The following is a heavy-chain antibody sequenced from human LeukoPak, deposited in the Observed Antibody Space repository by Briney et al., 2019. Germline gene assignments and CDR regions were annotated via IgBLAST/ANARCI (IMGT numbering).Heavy chain of an antibody. CDR2: VSYSGST. D-gene: IGHD2-8*02. Sequence: PSETLSLTCTVSGGSIGSYYWSWIRQPPGKGLEWIGYVSYSGSTNYNPSLKGRVTMSIDTSKNQFSLRLNSVTAAGTAVYYCATTIDCTGQTCYPYYFDFWGQGALVTVSS. CDR1: GGSIGSYY. J-gene: IGHJ4*02. CDR3: ATTIDCTGQTCYPYYFDF. V-gene: IGHV4-59*01.